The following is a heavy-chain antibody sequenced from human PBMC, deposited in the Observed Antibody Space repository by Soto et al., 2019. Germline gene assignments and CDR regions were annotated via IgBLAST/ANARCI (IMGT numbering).Heavy chain of an antibody. V-gene: IGHV1-8*02. Sequence: ASVKVSCKASRYTFTSYDINWVRQATGQGLEWMGWMNPNSGNTGHAQKFQGRVTMTRNTSTSTVYMELSSLISEDTAAYYCASEQSWKDLVWWFDSWGQGTVVTVSS. CDR2: MNPNSGNT. J-gene: IGHJ5*01. D-gene: IGHD1-1*01. CDR3: ASEQSWKDLVWWFDS. CDR1: RYTFTSYD.